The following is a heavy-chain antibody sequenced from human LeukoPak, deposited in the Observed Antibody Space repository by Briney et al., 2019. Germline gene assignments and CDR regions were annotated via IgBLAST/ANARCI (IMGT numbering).Heavy chain of an antibody. CDR1: GGSISSYY. V-gene: IGHV4-59*01. D-gene: IGHD3-10*01. CDR2: IYYSGST. Sequence: SETLSLTCTVSGGSISSYYWSWIRQPPGKGLEGIGYIYYSGSTNYNPSLKSRVTISVDTSKKQCSLKRSSVTAADTALYYCARAPASALWFGEFTVGFDSWGQGTLVTV. CDR3: ARAPASALWFGEFTVGFDS. J-gene: IGHJ5*01.